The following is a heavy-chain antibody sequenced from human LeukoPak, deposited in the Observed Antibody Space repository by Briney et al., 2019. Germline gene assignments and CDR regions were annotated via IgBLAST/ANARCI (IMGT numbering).Heavy chain of an antibody. CDR2: ISSGGGVT. V-gene: IGHV3-23*01. Sequence: GGSLRLSCAASGFTFSSGAMSWVRQAPGKGLEWVSIISSGGGVTFYADSVKGRFTISRDNSKNTLCLQMNSLRAEDTAVYYCAKNLPSSTSSLQYYFDYWGQGTLVTVSS. J-gene: IGHJ4*02. D-gene: IGHD2-2*01. CDR1: GFTFSSGA. CDR3: AKNLPSSTSSLQYYFDY.